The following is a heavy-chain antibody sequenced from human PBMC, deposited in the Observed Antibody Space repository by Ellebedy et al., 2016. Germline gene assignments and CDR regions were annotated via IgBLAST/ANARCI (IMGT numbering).Heavy chain of an antibody. V-gene: IGHV3-30-3*01. CDR2: ISYDGSNK. Sequence: GESLKISCAASGFIFSTYSMHWVRQAPGKGLEWVALISYDGSNKYYVDSVTGRFTISRDKAKNTVYLQMNSLRPEDTAVYYCARAFPRVTRGGVDYWGQGTLVTVSS. CDR1: GFIFSTYS. J-gene: IGHJ4*02. D-gene: IGHD2-21*02. CDR3: ARAFPRVTRGGVDY.